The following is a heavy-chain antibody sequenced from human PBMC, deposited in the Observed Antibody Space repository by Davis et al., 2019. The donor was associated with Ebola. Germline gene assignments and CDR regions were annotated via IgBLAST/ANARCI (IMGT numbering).Heavy chain of an antibody. D-gene: IGHD1-26*01. V-gene: IGHV3-20*04. CDR1: GFIFDNYA. J-gene: IGHJ4*02. CDR3: ARDWQAWELLFVGFDY. CDR2: INWNGGNI. Sequence: GESLKISCAASGFIFDNYAMSWVRQAPGEGLEWICAINWNGGNIVYADSVKGRFTISRDNAKNSLYLQMNSLRAEDTAVYYCARDWQAWELLFVGFDYWGQGTLVTVSS.